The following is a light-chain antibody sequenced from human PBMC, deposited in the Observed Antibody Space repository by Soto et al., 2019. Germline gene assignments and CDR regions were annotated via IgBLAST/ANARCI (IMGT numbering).Light chain of an antibody. CDR3: QQYDTFST. J-gene: IGKJ1*01. V-gene: IGKV1-5*01. CDR2: GAS. Sequence: DIQMTQSPSTLSASVGDRVTITCRASQSISSWLAWYQQKPGKAPKLLSHGASRLESGVPSRFSGTGSGTEFTLTIRSLQPDQFATYYWQQYDTFSTFVQGTKVDIK. CDR1: QSISSW.